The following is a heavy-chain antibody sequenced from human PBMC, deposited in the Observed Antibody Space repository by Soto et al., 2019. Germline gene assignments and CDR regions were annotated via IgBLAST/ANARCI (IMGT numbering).Heavy chain of an antibody. D-gene: IGHD4-17*01. V-gene: IGHV2-5*02. CDR3: ARKGSGDYALDY. CDR2: IYWDDVK. CDR1: GFSLSTGGVG. Sequence: SGPTLVNPTQTLTLTCTLSGFSLSTGGVGVGWIRQSPGKALEWLAVIYWDDVKHYSPSLERRLTITKDTSESEVVLTMTNMDPVDTATYDCARKGSGDYALDYWGQGILVTVSS. J-gene: IGHJ4*02.